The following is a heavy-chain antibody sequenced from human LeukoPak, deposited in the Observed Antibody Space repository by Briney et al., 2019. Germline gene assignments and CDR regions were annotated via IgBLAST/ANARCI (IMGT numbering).Heavy chain of an antibody. CDR3: ASRSRDYVWGSYRDGFDY. CDR2: INPNSGGT. J-gene: IGHJ4*02. D-gene: IGHD3-16*02. CDR1: GYTFTGYY. V-gene: IGHV1-2*02. Sequence: ASVKVSCKASGYTFTGYYMHWVRQAPGQGLEWMGWINPNSGGTNYAQKFQGRVTMTRDTSISTAYMELSRLRSDDTAAYYCASRSRDYVWGSYRDGFDYWGQGTLVTVSS.